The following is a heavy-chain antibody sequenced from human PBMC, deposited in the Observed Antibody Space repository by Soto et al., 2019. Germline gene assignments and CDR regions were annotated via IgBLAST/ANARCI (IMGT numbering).Heavy chain of an antibody. CDR2: INHSGST. CDR1: GGSFSGYY. D-gene: IGHD4-4*01. Sequence: QVQLQQWGAGLLKPSETLSLTCAVYGGSFSGYYWSWIRQPPGKGLEWIGEINHSGSTNYNPSLKRRVTISVDTSKNQFSLKLSSVTAADTAVYYCARGEWYSNFARFDYWGQGTLVTVSS. CDR3: ARGEWYSNFARFDY. V-gene: IGHV4-34*01. J-gene: IGHJ4*02.